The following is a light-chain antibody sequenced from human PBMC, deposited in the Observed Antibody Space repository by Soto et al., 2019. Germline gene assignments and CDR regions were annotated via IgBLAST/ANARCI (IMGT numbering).Light chain of an antibody. CDR2: TAS. V-gene: IGKV1-12*01. CDR3: QQSNXXXXT. Sequence: DIHMTQSPSSVSASVGDRVTITCRASQGISNWLAWFQQKPGKAPKLLIYTASRLQSGVPSRFSGSGSGTDFTLTXXXXXXXDFATYYCQQSNXXXXTFG. J-gene: IGKJ1*01. CDR1: QGISNW.